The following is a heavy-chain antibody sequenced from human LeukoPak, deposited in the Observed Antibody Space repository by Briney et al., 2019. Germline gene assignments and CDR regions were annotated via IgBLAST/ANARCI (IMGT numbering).Heavy chain of an antibody. V-gene: IGHV3-7*01. D-gene: IGHD3-22*01. J-gene: IGHJ3*02. CDR3: AGQGHYDSTRYYEVFYI. CDR2: IKQDGSEK. CDR1: GFTFSKYW. Sequence: PGGSLRLSCAASGFTFSKYWMSWVRQAPGKGLEWVANIKQDGSEKYCVDSVKGRFTISRDNAKNSLYLQMNSLRAEDTAVYYCAGQGHYDSTRYYEVFYIWGLGTMVTVSP.